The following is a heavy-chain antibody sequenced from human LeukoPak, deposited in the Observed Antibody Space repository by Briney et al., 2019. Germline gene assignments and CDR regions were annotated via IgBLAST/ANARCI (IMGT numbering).Heavy chain of an antibody. CDR2: INPSGGST. D-gene: IGHD6-6*01. J-gene: IGHJ6*03. V-gene: IGHV1-46*01. CDR3: ARDYSSSSGLTLGYYYYYMDV. CDR1: GYTFTSYY. Sequence: ASVKVSCKASGYTFTSYYMHWVRQAPGQGLEWMGIINPSGGSTSYAQKFQGRVTMTRDMSTSTVYMELSSLRSEDTAVYYCARDYSSSSGLTLGYYYYYMDVWGKGTTVTVSS.